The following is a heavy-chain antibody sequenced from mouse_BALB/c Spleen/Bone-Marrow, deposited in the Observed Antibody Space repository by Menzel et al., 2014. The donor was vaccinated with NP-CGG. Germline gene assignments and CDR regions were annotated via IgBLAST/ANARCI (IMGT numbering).Heavy chain of an antibody. D-gene: IGHD3-2*01. V-gene: IGHV1-54*01. CDR1: GYAFTNYL. CDR3: AREWTARAVDY. Sequence: VQLQQSGAELVRPGTSVKVSCKASGYAFTNYLIEWVKQRPVQGLEWLGLINPGSGGANYNAKFKGKATLTADKSSSTAYMQLSSLTSDDSAVYFCAREWTARAVDYWGQGTTLTVSS. J-gene: IGHJ2*01. CDR2: INPGSGGA.